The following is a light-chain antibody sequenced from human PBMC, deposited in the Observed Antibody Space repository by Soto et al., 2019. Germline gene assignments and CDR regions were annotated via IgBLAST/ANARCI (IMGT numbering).Light chain of an antibody. CDR2: GAS. Sequence: EIVMTQSPATLSVSPGERATLSCRASQSVNNNLAWYQQKPGQAPRLLIYGASTRATGIPARFSGGGSGTEFTRTISSLQSEDFAVYYCQHYNNWPPCTFGQGTKVEIK. J-gene: IGKJ1*01. CDR3: QHYNNWPPCT. V-gene: IGKV3-15*01. CDR1: QSVNNN.